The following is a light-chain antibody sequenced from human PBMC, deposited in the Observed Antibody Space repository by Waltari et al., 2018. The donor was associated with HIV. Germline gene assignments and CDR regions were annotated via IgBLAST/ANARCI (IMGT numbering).Light chain of an antibody. Sequence: DIVMTQSPDSLAVSLGERATINCKSSQTVLYSSNNKNDLAWYQQKPGQLPKLLIYWASTRESGVPDRFSGSGSGTDFTLTISSLQAEDVAVYYCQQYYSTPPTFGQGTRLEIK. J-gene: IGKJ5*01. CDR3: QQYYSTPPT. CDR1: QTVLYSSNNKND. CDR2: WAS. V-gene: IGKV4-1*01.